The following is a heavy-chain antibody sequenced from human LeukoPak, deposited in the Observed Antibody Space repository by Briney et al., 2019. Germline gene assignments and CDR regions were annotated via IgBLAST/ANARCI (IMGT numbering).Heavy chain of an antibody. CDR2: ISYDRKNK. CDR1: GFTFIRFA. CDR3: ARDLETLAARSEWVGSNWIDP. V-gene: IGHV3-30*04. Sequence: PGRSLTLTCPASGFTFIRFALHWDRPAPGLGLESVTVISYDRKNKYHSGSVQVRLTISRANSKNTLYMHMNSPGAAATAIYYCARDLETLAARSEWVGSNWIDPCGQGTLVTVSS. D-gene: IGHD6-6*01. J-gene: IGHJ5*02.